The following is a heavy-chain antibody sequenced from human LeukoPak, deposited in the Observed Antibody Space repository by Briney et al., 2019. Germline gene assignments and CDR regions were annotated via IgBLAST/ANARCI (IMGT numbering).Heavy chain of an antibody. CDR2: INPNSGGT. CDR1: GYTFTGYY. D-gene: IGHD5-24*01. V-gene: IGHV1-2*02. CDR3: ARGRGEMATIKGCAFDI. J-gene: IGHJ3*02. Sequence: ASVKVSCKASGYTFTGYYMHWVRQAPGQGLEWMGWINPNSGGTNYAQKFQGRVTMTRDTSISTAYMELSSLRPEDTAVYYCARGRGEMATIKGCAFDIWGQGTMVTVSS.